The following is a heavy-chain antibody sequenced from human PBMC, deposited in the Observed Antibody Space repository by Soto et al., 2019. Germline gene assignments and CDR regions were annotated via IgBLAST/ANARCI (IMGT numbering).Heavy chain of an antibody. CDR2: IYYSGST. Sequence: QVQLQESGPGLVKPSQTLSLTCTVSGGSISSGGYYWSWIRQHPGKGLEWIGYIYYSGSTYYNPSLKSRVTISVDTSKNQFSLKLSSVTAADTAVYYCARGDSSGHYYGYFQHWGQGTLVTVSS. CDR1: GGSISSGGYY. V-gene: IGHV4-31*03. D-gene: IGHD3-22*01. J-gene: IGHJ1*01. CDR3: ARGDSSGHYYGYFQH.